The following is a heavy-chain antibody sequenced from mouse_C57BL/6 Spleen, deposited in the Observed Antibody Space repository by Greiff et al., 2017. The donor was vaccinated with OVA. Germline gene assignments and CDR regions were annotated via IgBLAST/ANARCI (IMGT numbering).Heavy chain of an antibody. V-gene: IGHV5-12*01. J-gene: IGHJ4*01. CDR3: ARHYYDYDEAMDY. Sequence: EVMLVESGGGLVQPGGSLKLSCAASGFTFSDYYMYWVRQTPEKRLEWVAYISNGGGSTYYPDTVKGRFTISRDNAKNTLYLQMSRLKSEDTAMYYCARHYYDYDEAMDYWGQGTSVTVSS. CDR2: ISNGGGST. CDR1: GFTFSDYY. D-gene: IGHD2-4*01.